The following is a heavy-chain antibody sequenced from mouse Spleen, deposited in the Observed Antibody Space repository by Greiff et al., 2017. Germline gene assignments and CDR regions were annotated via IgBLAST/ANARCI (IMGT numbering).Heavy chain of an antibody. CDR3: ARSDYRYDRYFDV. J-gene: IGHJ1*01. D-gene: IGHD2-14*01. V-gene: IGHV1-69*01. CDR1: GYTFTSYW. CDR2: IDPSDSYT. Sequence: QVQLQQPGAELVMPGASVKLSCKASGYTFTSYWMHWVNQRPGQGLEWIGEIDPSDSYTNYNQKFKGKATLTVDKSSSTAYMQLSSLTSEDSAVYYCARSDYRYDRYFDVWGAGTTVTVSS.